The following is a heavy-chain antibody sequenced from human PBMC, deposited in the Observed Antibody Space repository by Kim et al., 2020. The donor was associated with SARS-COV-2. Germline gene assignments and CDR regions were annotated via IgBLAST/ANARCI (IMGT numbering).Heavy chain of an antibody. CDR2: INAGNGNT. J-gene: IGHJ3*02. V-gene: IGHV1-3*01. Sequence: ASVKVSCKASGYTFTSYAMHWVRQAPGQRLEWMGWINAGNGNTKYSQKFQGRVTITRDTSASTAYMELSSLRSEDTAVYYCARDLLPNIVGGQHRHRAFDIWGQGTMVTVSS. CDR3: ARDLLPNIVGGQHRHRAFDI. CDR1: GYTFTSYA. D-gene: IGHD2-15*01.